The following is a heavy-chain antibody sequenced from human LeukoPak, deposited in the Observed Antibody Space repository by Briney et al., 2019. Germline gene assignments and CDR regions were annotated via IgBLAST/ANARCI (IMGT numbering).Heavy chain of an antibody. Sequence: ASVKVSCKASGYTFTGYYMHWVRQAPGQGLEWMGRINPNSGDTNYAQKFQGRVTMTRDTSISTAYMELSRLRSDDTAVYYCWSAGGSSGYYFDYWGQGTLVTVSS. D-gene: IGHD3-22*01. V-gene: IGHV1-2*06. J-gene: IGHJ4*02. CDR3: WSAGGSSGYYFDY. CDR1: GYTFTGYY. CDR2: INPNSGDT.